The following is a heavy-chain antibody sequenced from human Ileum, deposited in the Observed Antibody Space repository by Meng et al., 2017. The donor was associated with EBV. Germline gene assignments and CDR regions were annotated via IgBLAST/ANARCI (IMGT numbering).Heavy chain of an antibody. CDR1: GGSFNDDY. J-gene: IGHJ5*02. V-gene: IGHV4-34*01. Sequence: VRLQRWGKGLVEPSGALSLTCAVYGGSFNDDYWTWLRQPTGKGLEWIGEIDQSGYTKFNPSLSSRATISRDTANNQFSRRLNSVTAADTALYYCARYGRCNGNSFYCFDPWGQGTLVTVSS. CDR3: ARYGRCNGNSFYCFDP. D-gene: IGHD4-23*01. CDR2: IDQSGYT.